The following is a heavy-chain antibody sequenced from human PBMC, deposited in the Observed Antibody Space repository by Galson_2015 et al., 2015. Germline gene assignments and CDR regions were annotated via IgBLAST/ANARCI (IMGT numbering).Heavy chain of an antibody. Sequence: SLRLSCAASGFTFSNYGFSWVRQAPGKGLEWVSSTSGSGIITYYADSVKGRFTISRDNSKNTLYLQMNSLRAEDTAVYYCAKKDTAVAANNWFAPWGQGTLVTVSS. CDR2: TSGSGIIT. CDR1: GFTFSNYG. V-gene: IGHV3-23*01. J-gene: IGHJ5*02. D-gene: IGHD6-19*01. CDR3: AKKDTAVAANNWFAP.